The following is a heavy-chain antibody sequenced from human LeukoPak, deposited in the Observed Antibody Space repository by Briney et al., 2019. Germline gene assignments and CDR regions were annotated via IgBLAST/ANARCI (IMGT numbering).Heavy chain of an antibody. D-gene: IGHD5-18*01. J-gene: IGHJ4*02. Sequence: GGSLRLSCAASGFTFSSYWMSWVRQAPGKWLEWVANIKQDGSEKYYVDSVKGRFTISRDNSKNTLYLQMNSLRAEDTAVYYCAKEDTAMVMDYWDQGTLVTVSS. V-gene: IGHV3-7*03. CDR3: AKEDTAMVMDY. CDR2: IKQDGSEK. CDR1: GFTFSSYW.